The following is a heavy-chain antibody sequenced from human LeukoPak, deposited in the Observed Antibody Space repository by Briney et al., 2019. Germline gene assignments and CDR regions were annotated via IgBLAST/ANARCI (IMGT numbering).Heavy chain of an antibody. CDR1: GFTFSSYS. D-gene: IGHD3-16*01. Sequence: KSGGSLRLSCAASGFTFSSYSMNWVRQAPGKGLEWVSSISSSSSYIYYADSVKGRFTISRDNAKNSLYLQMNSLRAEDTAVYYCARDFGGVRGFDYWGRGTRVTVPS. CDR3: ARDFGGVRGFDY. V-gene: IGHV3-21*01. CDR2: ISSSSSYI. J-gene: IGHJ4*02.